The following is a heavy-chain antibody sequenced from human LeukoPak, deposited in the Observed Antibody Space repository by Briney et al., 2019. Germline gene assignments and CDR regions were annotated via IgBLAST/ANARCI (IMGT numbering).Heavy chain of an antibody. CDR2: IKSRIDGGTT. D-gene: IGHD6-19*01. CDR1: GFTFSDAW. Sequence: PGGSLRLSCAASGFTFSDAWMTWIRQAPGKGLEWVGHIKSRIDGGTTDFVAPVRGRFTISRDDSKNTLYLQMDSLKTEDTAVYYCAKDLPYTSGWALKYWGQGTLVTVSS. J-gene: IGHJ4*02. V-gene: IGHV3-15*01. CDR3: AKDLPYTSGWALKY.